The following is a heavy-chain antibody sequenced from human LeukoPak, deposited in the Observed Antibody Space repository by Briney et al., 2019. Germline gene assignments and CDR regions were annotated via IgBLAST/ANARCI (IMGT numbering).Heavy chain of an antibody. V-gene: IGHV3-30*02. Sequence: GGSLRLSCAASGFTFSSYGMHWVRQAPGKGLEWVAFIRYDGSNKYYADSVKGRFTISRDNSKNTLYLQMNSLRAEDTAVYYCAKSRATGYSSSWYSYYFDYWGQGTLVTVSS. CDR1: GFTFSSYG. CDR2: IRYDGSNK. D-gene: IGHD6-13*01. J-gene: IGHJ4*02. CDR3: AKSRATGYSSSWYSYYFDY.